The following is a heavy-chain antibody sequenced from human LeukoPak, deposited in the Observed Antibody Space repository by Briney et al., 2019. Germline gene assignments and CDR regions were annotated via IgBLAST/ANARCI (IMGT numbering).Heavy chain of an antibody. CDR1: GGSIRSSNW. CDR3: ASWGKQWLVLGDLFDP. V-gene: IGHV4-4*02. Sequence: PSGTLSLTCAVSGGSIRSSNWWGWVRQPPGKGLEWIGEIYHSGSTNYNPSLKSRVTISVDKSKNQVSLKLGSVTAADTAVYYCASWGKQWLVLGDLFDPWGQGTLLSVSS. J-gene: IGHJ5*02. CDR2: IYHSGST. D-gene: IGHD6-19*01.